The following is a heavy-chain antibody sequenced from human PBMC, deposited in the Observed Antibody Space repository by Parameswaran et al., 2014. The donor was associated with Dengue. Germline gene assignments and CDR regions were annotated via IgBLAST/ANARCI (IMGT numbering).Heavy chain of an antibody. D-gene: IGHD6-19*01. Sequence: WIRQPPGKGLEWIGEINHSGSTNYNPSLKSRVTISVDTSKNQFSLKLSSVTAADTAVYYCARGLREWLVLHYYYYGMDVWGQGTTVTVSS. CDR3: ARGLREWLVLHYYYYGMDV. V-gene: IGHV4-34*01. J-gene: IGHJ6*02. CDR2: INHSGST.